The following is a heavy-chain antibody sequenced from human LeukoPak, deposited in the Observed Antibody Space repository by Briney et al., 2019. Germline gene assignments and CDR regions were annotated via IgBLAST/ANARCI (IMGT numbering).Heavy chain of an antibody. D-gene: IGHD3-22*01. CDR2: IYYSGST. J-gene: IGHJ4*02. CDR1: GGSISSYY. CDR3: AGHYYDKELDFDY. V-gene: IGHV4-59*01. Sequence: SETLSLTCTVSGGSISSYYWSWIRQPPGKGLEWIGYIYYSGSTNYNPSLKSRVTISVDTSKNEFSLKLSSVTAADTAVYYCAGHYYDKELDFDYWGQGTLVTVSS.